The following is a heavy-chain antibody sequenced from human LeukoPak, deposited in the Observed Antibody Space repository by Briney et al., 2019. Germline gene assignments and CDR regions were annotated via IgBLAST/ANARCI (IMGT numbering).Heavy chain of an antibody. V-gene: IGHV1-69*06. CDR1: GGTFSSYA. CDR3: ARTDYYDSKNAFDI. CDR2: IIPIFGTA. Sequence: ASVKVSCKASGGTFSSYAISWVRQAPGQGLEWMGGIIPIFGTANYAQKFQGRVTITADKSTSTAYMELSGLRSEDAAVYYCARTDYYDSKNAFDIWGQGTMVTVSS. J-gene: IGHJ3*02. D-gene: IGHD3-22*01.